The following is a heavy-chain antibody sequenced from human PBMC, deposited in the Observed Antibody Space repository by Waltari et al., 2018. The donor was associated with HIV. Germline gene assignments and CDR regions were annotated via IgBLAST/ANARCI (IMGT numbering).Heavy chain of an antibody. CDR2: ISGSGGST. D-gene: IGHD6-13*01. CDR1: GFTFSNYG. J-gene: IGHJ6*02. Sequence: EVQVLESGGALVQPGGSLRLSCAASGFTFSNYGMSWVRQAPGKGLEWVSPISGSGGSTYYADSVKGRFTVSRDNSKNTLYLQMNSLRAEDTAVYFCVKEYQYSHSWYSYYGMDVWGQGTTVTVSS. CDR3: VKEYQYSHSWYSYYGMDV. V-gene: IGHV3-23*01.